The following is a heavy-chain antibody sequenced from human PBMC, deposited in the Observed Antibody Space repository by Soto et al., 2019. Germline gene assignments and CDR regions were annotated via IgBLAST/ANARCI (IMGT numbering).Heavy chain of an antibody. D-gene: IGHD3-3*01. Sequence: PGGSLRLSCAAPGFTFNIYGMHWVRQAPDKGLEWVALISYDGSNQYYADSVKGRFTISRDNSKNTLYLQMNSLRAEDTAVYYCARGLLFLEWSYFDYWGQGTLVTVSS. CDR1: GFTFNIYG. CDR2: ISYDGSNQ. V-gene: IGHV3-30*03. CDR3: ARGLLFLEWSYFDY. J-gene: IGHJ4*02.